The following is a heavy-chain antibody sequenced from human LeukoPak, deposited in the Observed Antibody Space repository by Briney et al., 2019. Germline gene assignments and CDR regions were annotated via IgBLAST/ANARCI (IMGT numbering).Heavy chain of an antibody. V-gene: IGHV5-51*01. CDR2: IYPGDSDT. Sequence: GASLKISCKGSGYSFTSYWIGWVRQMPGKGLEWMGIIYPGDSDTRYSPSFQGQVTISADKSIRTAYLQWSSLKASDTAMYYCARQTNYYDSSGYHDGIDYWGQGTLVTVSS. J-gene: IGHJ4*02. CDR3: ARQTNYYDSSGYHDGIDY. D-gene: IGHD3-22*01. CDR1: GYSFTSYW.